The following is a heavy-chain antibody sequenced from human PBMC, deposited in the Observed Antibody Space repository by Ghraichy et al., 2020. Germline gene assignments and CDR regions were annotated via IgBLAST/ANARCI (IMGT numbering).Heavy chain of an antibody. J-gene: IGHJ4*02. CDR3: ARISSSSPPYYFDC. CDR1: GFTFSSYW. D-gene: IGHD6-6*01. Sequence: LSLTCAASGFTFSSYWMSWVRRAPGKGLEWVANIKQDGSEKYYVDSLKGRFTISRDNAKNSLYLQMNSLRAEDTAVYYCARISSSSPPYYFDCWGQGNLVTVSS. V-gene: IGHV3-7*01. CDR2: IKQDGSEK.